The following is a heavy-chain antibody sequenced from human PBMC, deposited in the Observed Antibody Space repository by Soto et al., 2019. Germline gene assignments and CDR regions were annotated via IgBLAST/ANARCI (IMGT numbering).Heavy chain of an antibody. Sequence: ASVKVSCKTSGYTFTSYGISWVRQAPGQGLEWMGWISAYNGNTNYAQKLQGRVTMTTDTSTSTAYMELRSLRSDDTAVYYCARDNVVVVAATPGPYWGQGTLVTVSS. CDR2: ISAYNGNT. D-gene: IGHD2-15*01. CDR1: GYTFTSYG. J-gene: IGHJ4*02. CDR3: ARDNVVVVAATPGPY. V-gene: IGHV1-18*01.